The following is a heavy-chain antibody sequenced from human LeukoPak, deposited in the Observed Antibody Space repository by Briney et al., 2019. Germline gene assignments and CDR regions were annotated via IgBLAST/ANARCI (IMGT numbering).Heavy chain of an antibody. D-gene: IGHD3-10*01. Sequence: GGSLRLSCAASGFTFSSYSMNWVRQAPGKGLEWVSYISSSSSTIYYADSVKGRFTISRDNAKNSLYLQMNSLRDEDTAVYYCALNGGYYGSGRLDYWGQGTLVTVSS. CDR3: ALNGGYYGSGRLDY. V-gene: IGHV3-48*02. J-gene: IGHJ4*02. CDR2: ISSSSSTI. CDR1: GFTFSSYS.